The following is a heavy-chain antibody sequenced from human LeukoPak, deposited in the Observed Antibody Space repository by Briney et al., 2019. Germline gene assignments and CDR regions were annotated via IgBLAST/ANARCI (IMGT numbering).Heavy chain of an antibody. J-gene: IGHJ4*02. CDR1: GFTLSTYW. Sequence: GGSLRLSCEASGFTLSTYWMNWVRQVPGKGLDWVANINPDGSGKMYVDSVKGRFTIARDNADNSLFLQMNSLRAEDTAVYYCASWGAGGNSWGQGTLVTVSS. CDR2: INPDGSGK. V-gene: IGHV3-7*01. D-gene: IGHD3-16*01. CDR3: ASWGAGGNS.